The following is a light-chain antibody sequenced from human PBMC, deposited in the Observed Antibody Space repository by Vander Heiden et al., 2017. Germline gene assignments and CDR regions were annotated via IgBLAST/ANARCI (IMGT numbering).Light chain of an antibody. CDR2: WAS. Sequence: DIVMTQSPDPLAVSLGESATINCKSSQSVLYSSNNKNYLAWYQQKPGQPPKLLIYWASTRESGVPDRFSGSGSGTDFTLTISSLQADDVAVYYCQQYYTSPPHTFGQGTKLEIK. J-gene: IGKJ2*01. CDR3: QQYYTSPPHT. CDR1: QSVLYSSNNKNY. V-gene: IGKV4-1*01.